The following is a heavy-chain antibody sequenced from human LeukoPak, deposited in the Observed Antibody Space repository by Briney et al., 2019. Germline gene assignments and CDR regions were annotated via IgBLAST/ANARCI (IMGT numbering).Heavy chain of an antibody. CDR3: AELGITMIGGV. V-gene: IGHV3-48*01. CDR1: GFTFSDYN. CDR2: MSQSGNII. Sequence: PGGSLRLSCAASGFTFSDYNMNWVRQVPGKGLESISYMSQSGNIIYYAGSVKGRFTISRDNAKNSLYLQMNSLRAEDTAVYYCAELGITMIGGVWGKGTTVTISS. D-gene: IGHD3-10*02. J-gene: IGHJ6*04.